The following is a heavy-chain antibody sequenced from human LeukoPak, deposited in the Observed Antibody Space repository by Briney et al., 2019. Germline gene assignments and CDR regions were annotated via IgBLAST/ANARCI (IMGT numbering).Heavy chain of an antibody. CDR2: MYYSGST. CDR3: ARGPPPDFDY. Sequence: SETLSLTCNVSGGSISSVSYYWGWIRQPPGKGLEWIGSMYYSGSTYYNPSLKSRVTLSVDTSKNQFSLKLSSVTAADTAVYYCARGPPPDFDYWGRGTLVTVSS. J-gene: IGHJ4*02. CDR1: GGSISSVSYY. V-gene: IGHV4-39*07.